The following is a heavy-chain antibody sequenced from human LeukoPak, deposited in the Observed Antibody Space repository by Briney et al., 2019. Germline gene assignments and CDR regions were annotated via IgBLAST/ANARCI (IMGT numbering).Heavy chain of an antibody. J-gene: IGHJ4*02. Sequence: GGSLRLSCSASGFTFSSYAMRWVRQAPGKGLEYVSAISSNGGSTYYADSVKGRFTISRDNSKNTLYLQMSSLRAEDTAVYYCVKDVSSSWYLGDLWDYWGQGTLVTVSS. CDR1: GFTFSSYA. D-gene: IGHD6-13*01. CDR3: VKDVSSSWYLGDLWDY. CDR2: ISSNGGST. V-gene: IGHV3-64D*06.